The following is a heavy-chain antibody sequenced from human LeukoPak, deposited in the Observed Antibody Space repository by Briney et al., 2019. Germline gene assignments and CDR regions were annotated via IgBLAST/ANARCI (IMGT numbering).Heavy chain of an antibody. V-gene: IGHV4-59*01. CDR2: IYYSGST. J-gene: IGHJ4*02. Sequence: SETLSLACTVSGGSISSYYWSWIRQPPGKGLEWIGYIYYSGSTNYNPSLKSRATISVDTSKNQFSLKLSSVTAADTAVYYCAREGSGYGFDYWGQGTLVTVSS. CDR1: GGSISSYY. D-gene: IGHD3-22*01. CDR3: AREGSGYGFDY.